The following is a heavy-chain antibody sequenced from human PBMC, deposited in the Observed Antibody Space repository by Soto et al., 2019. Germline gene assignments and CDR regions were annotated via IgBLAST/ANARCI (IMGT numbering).Heavy chain of an antibody. Sequence: XGSLRLTCAASGFTFSDYCMHWVRQIPGKGLVWVSLISGDMSSADYADSVKGRFTISRDNAKNTLYVQMHSLRAEDTAVYYCARGVGYSAQDNWGQGTPVTVSS. J-gene: IGHJ4*02. CDR3: ARGVGYSAQDN. D-gene: IGHD1-1*01. CDR2: ISGDMSSA. V-gene: IGHV3-74*01. CDR1: GFTFSDYC.